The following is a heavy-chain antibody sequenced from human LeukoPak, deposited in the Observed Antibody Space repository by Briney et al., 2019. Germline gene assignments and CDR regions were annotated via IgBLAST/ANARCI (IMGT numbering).Heavy chain of an antibody. D-gene: IGHD4-17*01. Sequence: SETLSLTCTVSGGSISSSSYYWGWIRQPPGKGLEWIGSIYYSGSTYYNPSLKSRVTISVDTSKNQFSLKLSSVTAADTAVYHCARPSDYGGVVDYWGQGTLVTVSS. CDR2: IYYSGST. J-gene: IGHJ4*02. CDR1: GGSISSSSYY. CDR3: ARPSDYGGVVDY. V-gene: IGHV4-39*01.